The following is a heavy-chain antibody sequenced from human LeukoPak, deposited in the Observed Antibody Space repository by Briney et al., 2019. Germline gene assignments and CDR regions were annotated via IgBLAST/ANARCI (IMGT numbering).Heavy chain of an antibody. CDR3: AKDLRGYSYGSDAFDI. Sequence: GGSLRLSCAASGFTFSSYGMHWVRQAPGKGLEWVAFIRYDGSNKYYADSVKGRFTISRENSKNTLYLQTNSLRAEDTAVYYCAKDLRGYSYGSDAFDIWGQGTMVTVSS. CDR2: IRYDGSNK. D-gene: IGHD5-18*01. J-gene: IGHJ3*02. V-gene: IGHV3-30*02. CDR1: GFTFSSYG.